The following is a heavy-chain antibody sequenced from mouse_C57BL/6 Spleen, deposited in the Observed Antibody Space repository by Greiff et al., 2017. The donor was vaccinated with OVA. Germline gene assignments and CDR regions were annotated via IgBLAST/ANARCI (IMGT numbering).Heavy chain of an antibody. J-gene: IGHJ2*01. D-gene: IGHD1-1*01. Sequence: EVKLMESEGGLVQPGSSLKLSCTASGFTFSDYYMAWVRQVPEKGLEWVANINYDGSSTYYLDSLKSRFIISRDNAKNILYLQMSSLKSEDTATYYCASETVVAFDYWGQGTTLTVSS. CDR3: ASETVVAFDY. CDR1: GFTFSDYY. V-gene: IGHV5-16*01. CDR2: INYDGSST.